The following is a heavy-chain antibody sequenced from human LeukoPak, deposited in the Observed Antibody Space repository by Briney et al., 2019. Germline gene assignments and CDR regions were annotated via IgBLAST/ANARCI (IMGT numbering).Heavy chain of an antibody. CDR2: IYTSGST. D-gene: IGHD3-10*01. Sequence: PSQTLSLTCTVSGDSISSGDYYWSWIRQPAGKGLEWIGRIYTSGSTHYNPSLKSRVTISVDTSKNQFSLKLSSVTAADTAVYYCARDGLNTMVRGKIHHNYMDVWGKGTTVSISS. J-gene: IGHJ6*03. CDR3: ARDGLNTMVRGKIHHNYMDV. CDR1: GDSISSGDYY. V-gene: IGHV4-61*02.